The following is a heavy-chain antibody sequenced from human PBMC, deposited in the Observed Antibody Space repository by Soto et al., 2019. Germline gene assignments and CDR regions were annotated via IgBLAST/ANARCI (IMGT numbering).Heavy chain of an antibody. Sequence: SETLSLTCAVYGGSFSGYYWSWIRQPPGKGLEWIGEINHSGSTNYNPSLKSRVTISVDTSKNQFSLKLSSVTAADTAVYYCARHRTYYDFWSGYSRFYYYYGMDVWGQGTTVTVSS. D-gene: IGHD3-3*01. J-gene: IGHJ6*02. CDR2: INHSGST. CDR3: ARHRTYYDFWSGYSRFYYYYGMDV. CDR1: GGSFSGYY. V-gene: IGHV4-34*01.